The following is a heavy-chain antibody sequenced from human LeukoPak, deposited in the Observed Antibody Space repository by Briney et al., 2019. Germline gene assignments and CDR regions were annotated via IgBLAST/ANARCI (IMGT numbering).Heavy chain of an antibody. CDR1: GFTFTTYA. J-gene: IGHJ6*03. D-gene: IGHD3-22*01. Sequence: GGSLRLSCAASGFTFTTYAMSWVRQSPGKGLEWVSPISGSGVSTYYPDSVRGRLTISRDNSKNTLYLQMNSLRAEDTAVYYCAKSYYYDSSGYYYGYYYYMDVWGKGTTVTVSS. CDR2: ISGSGVST. V-gene: IGHV3-23*01. CDR3: AKSYYYDSSGYYYGYYYYMDV.